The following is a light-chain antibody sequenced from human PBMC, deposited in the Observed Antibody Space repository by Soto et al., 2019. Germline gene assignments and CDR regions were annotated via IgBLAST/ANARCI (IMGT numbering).Light chain of an antibody. CDR2: DAS. CDR1: QDINKY. CDR3: QQYENLPLT. Sequence: DIQMTQSPSSLSASVGDRVTITCQASQDINKYLNWYQQKPGKAPKLLIYDASNLETGVPSRFSGSGSGTDFTFTISSLQPEDIATYYCQQYENLPLTFGGGTKVKIK. V-gene: IGKV1-33*01. J-gene: IGKJ4*01.